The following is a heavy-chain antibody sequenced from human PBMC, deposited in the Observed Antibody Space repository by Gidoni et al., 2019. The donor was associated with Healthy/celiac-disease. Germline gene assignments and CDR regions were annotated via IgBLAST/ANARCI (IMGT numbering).Heavy chain of an antibody. V-gene: IGHV3-21*01. CDR1: GFTFSSYS. Sequence: EVQLVESGGGLVKPGGSLRLSCAASGFTFSSYSMNWVRQAPGKGLEGVSSISSSSSYIYYADSVKGRFTISRDNAKNSLYLQMNSLRAEDTAVYYCARDLRVPGAFDIWGQGTMVTVSS. CDR2: ISSSSSYI. J-gene: IGHJ3*02. D-gene: IGHD3-10*01. CDR3: ARDLRVPGAFDI.